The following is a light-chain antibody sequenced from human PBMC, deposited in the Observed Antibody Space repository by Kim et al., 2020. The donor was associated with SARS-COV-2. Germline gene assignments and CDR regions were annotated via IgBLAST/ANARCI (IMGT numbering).Light chain of an antibody. J-gene: IGKJ2*01. CDR2: EAS. CDR1: QSINKW. Sequence: SASGGDRVTITCRASQSINKWLAWYQQKQGKAPKLLIYEASTLKSGVPSRFGGSGSKTEFTLTISSLQPDDFASYYCQHYDSYPYTFGQGTKLEI. V-gene: IGKV1-5*01. CDR3: QHYDSYPYT.